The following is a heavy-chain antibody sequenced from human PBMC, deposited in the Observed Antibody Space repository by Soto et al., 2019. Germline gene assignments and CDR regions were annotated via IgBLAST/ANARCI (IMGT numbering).Heavy chain of an antibody. D-gene: IGHD6-6*01. Sequence: PSETLSLTCTVSGGSISSDYWSWVRQPPGKGLEWIGYIYYSGSTNYNPSLESRVTIALDPSKNKFSLKLRSLTTADTAVSFCARVRGVAARTFSHWGQGTLVTVSS. CDR2: IYYSGST. V-gene: IGHV4-59*01. CDR1: GGSISSDY. CDR3: ARVRGVAARTFSH. J-gene: IGHJ4*02.